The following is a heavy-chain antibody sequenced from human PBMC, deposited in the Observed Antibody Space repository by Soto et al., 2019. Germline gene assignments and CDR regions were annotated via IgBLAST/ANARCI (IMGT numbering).Heavy chain of an antibody. Sequence: ASVKVSCKASGYTFTGYYMHWVRQAPGQGLEWMGWISAYNGNTNYAQKLQGRVTMTTDTSTSTAYIELRSLRSDDTAVYYCARYDVGAALWGQGTLVTVSS. CDR1: GYTFTGYY. D-gene: IGHD1-26*01. CDR2: ISAYNGNT. J-gene: IGHJ4*02. V-gene: IGHV1-18*04. CDR3: ARYDVGAAL.